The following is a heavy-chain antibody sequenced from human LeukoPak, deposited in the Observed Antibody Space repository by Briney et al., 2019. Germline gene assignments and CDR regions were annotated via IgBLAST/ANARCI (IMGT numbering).Heavy chain of an antibody. CDR1: GGSISSSSYY. D-gene: IGHD1-26*01. V-gene: IGHV4-39*07. J-gene: IGHJ4*02. CDR3: ACYSGSYWAAFHF. CDR2: IYYSART. Sequence: SGTLSLTCTVSGGSISSSSYYWGWIRQPPGKGLEWIGCIYYSARTNYNPSLKSRVTISVDTSKNQFSLKLSSVTAADTAVYYCACYSGSYWAAFHFWGQGTLVTVSS.